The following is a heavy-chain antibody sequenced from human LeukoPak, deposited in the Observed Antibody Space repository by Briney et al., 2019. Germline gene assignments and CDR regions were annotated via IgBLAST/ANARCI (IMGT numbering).Heavy chain of an antibody. CDR1: GFTFSTYE. J-gene: IGHJ4*02. V-gene: IGHV3-23*01. CDR2: ISPSGGVT. CDR3: AKAHVPTMIRGVVSSD. Sequence: PGGSLRLSCAASGFTFSTYEMTWVRQAPGKGLEWVSTISPSGGVTFCSDSVRGRFTISRDYSKDTLFLQMNSLRAEDTALYYCAKAHVPTMIRGVVSSDWGQGTLVTVSS. D-gene: IGHD3-10*01.